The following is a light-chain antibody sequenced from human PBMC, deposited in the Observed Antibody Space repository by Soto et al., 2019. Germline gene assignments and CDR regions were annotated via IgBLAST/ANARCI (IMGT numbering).Light chain of an antibody. V-gene: IGKV1-5*03. CDR3: QQYNTYPLT. Sequence: DIEMTQSPSTLSASIGDRVTITCRASQSVGSWLAWYQRRPGKAPKLLISMASTFEGGVPSRFSGSGSGTEFTLTISSLQPDDFATYYCQQYNTYPLTFGQGTRVEI. J-gene: IGKJ4*02. CDR1: QSVGSW. CDR2: MAS.